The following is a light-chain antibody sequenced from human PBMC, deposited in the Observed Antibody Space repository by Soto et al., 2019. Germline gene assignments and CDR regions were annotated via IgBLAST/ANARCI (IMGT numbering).Light chain of an antibody. V-gene: IGKV1D-12*01. CDR1: QGVSSW. CDR2: GAS. Sequence: DIPMTQSPSSVSASVGDTITITCRASQGVSSWLAWYQQKPGKAPEVLIYGASNLQRGVPSRFSGSGSGTDFTLTINSLQPEDFATYFCQQTNSFPPTFGPGTKVDIK. CDR3: QQTNSFPPT. J-gene: IGKJ3*01.